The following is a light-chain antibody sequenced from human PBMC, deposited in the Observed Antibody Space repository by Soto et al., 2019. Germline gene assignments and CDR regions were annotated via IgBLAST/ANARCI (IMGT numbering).Light chain of an antibody. CDR2: EGS. CDR1: RLDIGSYNL. J-gene: IGLJ1*01. Sequence: QSVLTQPASLSGSPGQSITVSCTGTRLDIGSYNLVSWYQQHPGKAPKLMIYEGSKRPSGVSDRFSGSTSGNTASLTISGLQGEDEADYHCCSYAGSSTYVFGTGTKLTVL. V-gene: IGLV2-23*01. CDR3: CSYAGSSTYV.